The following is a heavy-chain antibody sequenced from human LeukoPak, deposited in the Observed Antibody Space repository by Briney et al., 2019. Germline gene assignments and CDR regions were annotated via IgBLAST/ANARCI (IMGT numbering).Heavy chain of an antibody. V-gene: IGHV4-59*01. CDR3: ARERSQVAAFDY. D-gene: IGHD2-15*01. J-gene: IGHJ4*02. CDR2: IYYSGST. Sequence: SETLSLTCTVSGGSISSYYWSWIRQPPGKGLEWIGYIYYSGSTNYNPSLKSRVTISVDTSKNQFSLKLSSVTAADTAVYYCARERSQVAAFDYWGQGTLVTVSS. CDR1: GGSISSYY.